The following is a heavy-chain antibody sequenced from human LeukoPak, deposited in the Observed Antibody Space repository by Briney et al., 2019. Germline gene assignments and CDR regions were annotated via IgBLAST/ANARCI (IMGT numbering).Heavy chain of an antibody. D-gene: IGHD3-3*01. CDR1: GFTFSSHW. Sequence: GGSLRPSCAASGFTFSSHWMTWVRQAPGKGLEWMANIKKDGSEKYYADSVKGRFTIYRDDAKNSVYLQMNSLRAEDTAVYYCARGYSWSGYLYDYWGQGTLVTVSS. CDR3: ARGYSWSGYLYDY. V-gene: IGHV3-7*01. J-gene: IGHJ4*02. CDR2: IKKDGSEK.